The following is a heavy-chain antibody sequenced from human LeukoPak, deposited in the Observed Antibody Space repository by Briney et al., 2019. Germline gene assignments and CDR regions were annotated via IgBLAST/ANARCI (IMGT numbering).Heavy chain of an antibody. V-gene: IGHV3-20*04. CDR1: GFTFDDYG. J-gene: IGHJ4*02. Sequence: RPGGSLRLSCAASGFTFDDYGMSWVRQAPGKGLEWVSGINWNGGSTGYVDSVKGRFTISRDNSKNTLYLQMNSLRAEDTAVYYCARDYGSGTDCWGQGTLVTVSS. CDR2: INWNGGST. CDR3: ARDYGSGTDC. D-gene: IGHD3-10*01.